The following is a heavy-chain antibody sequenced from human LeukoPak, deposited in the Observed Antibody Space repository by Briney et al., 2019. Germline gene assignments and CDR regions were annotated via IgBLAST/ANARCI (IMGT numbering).Heavy chain of an antibody. D-gene: IGHD3-22*01. CDR2: ISYDGSNK. Sequence: GRSLRLSCAASGFTFSSYAMHWVRQAPGKGLEWVAVISYDGSNKYYADSVKGRFTISRDNSENTLYLQMNSLRAEDTAVYYCAGGNTYYYDSSGYYYDMGFFDYWGQGTLVTVPS. CDR1: GFTFSSYA. CDR3: AGGNTYYYDSSGYYYDMGFFDY. J-gene: IGHJ4*02. V-gene: IGHV3-30-3*01.